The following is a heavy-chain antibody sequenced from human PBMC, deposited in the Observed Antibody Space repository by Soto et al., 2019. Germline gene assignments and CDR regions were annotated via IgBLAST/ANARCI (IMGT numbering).Heavy chain of an antibody. CDR1: GFTFSSYS. V-gene: IGHV3-48*01. CDR3: AKSKELGVSAPDH. Sequence: GGSLRLSCAASGFTFSSYSMNWDRQAPGKGLEWVSYISSATTTIYYADSVKGRFTISRDNAKNSLYLQMNSLRADDTAVYYCAKSKELGVSAPDHWGQGTLVTVSS. CDR2: ISSATTTI. J-gene: IGHJ4*02. D-gene: IGHD1-26*01.